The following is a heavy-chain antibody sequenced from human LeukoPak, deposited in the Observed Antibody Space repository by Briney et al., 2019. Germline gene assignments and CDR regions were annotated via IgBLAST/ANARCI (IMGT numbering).Heavy chain of an antibody. J-gene: IGHJ3*02. Sequence: GSSVKVSCKASGGTFSSYAISWVRQAPGQGLEWMGGIIPIFGTANYAQKFQGRVTITTDESTSTAYMELSSLRSEDTAVYYCATLNPRLSSQDAFDIWGQGTMVTVSS. CDR1: GGTFSSYA. CDR3: ATLNPRLSSQDAFDI. V-gene: IGHV1-69*05. D-gene: IGHD6-13*01. CDR2: IIPIFGTA.